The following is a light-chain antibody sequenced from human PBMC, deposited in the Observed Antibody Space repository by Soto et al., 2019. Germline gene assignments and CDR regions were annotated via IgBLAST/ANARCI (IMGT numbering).Light chain of an antibody. CDR1: SSNIGSKT. V-gene: IGLV1-44*01. Sequence: QSVLTQPPSASGTPGQRVTISCSGSSSNIGSKTVNWYQQLPGTAPKLLIYSNNQRPSGVPERFSGSKSGTSASLAISGLQSEDEADYYCAARDDSLNGVVFGGGTKLTVL. CDR2: SNN. J-gene: IGLJ2*01. CDR3: AARDDSLNGVV.